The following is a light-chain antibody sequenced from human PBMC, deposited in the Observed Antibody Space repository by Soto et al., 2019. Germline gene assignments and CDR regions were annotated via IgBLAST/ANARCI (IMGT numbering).Light chain of an antibody. CDR1: SSNIGANFD. Sequence: QSVLTQPPLVSGAPGQRVTISCTGSSSNIGANFDVHWYQQLPGTAPKLLISGTANRPSGVPDRFSGSKSGSSASLAITGLQAEDEADYYCQSYDNTLGGHVVFGGGTKVTVL. CDR2: GTA. J-gene: IGLJ2*01. V-gene: IGLV1-40*01. CDR3: QSYDNTLGGHVV.